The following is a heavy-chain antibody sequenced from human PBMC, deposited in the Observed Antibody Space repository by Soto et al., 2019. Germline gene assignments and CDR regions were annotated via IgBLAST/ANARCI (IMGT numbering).Heavy chain of an antibody. Sequence: ASVKVSCKVSGYTLTELSMHWVRQAPGKGLEWMGGFDPEDGETIYAQKFQGRVTMTEDTSTDTAYMELSSLRSEDTAVYYCATKDIVVVPAAIRYYYYYYYMDVWGKGTTVTVSS. V-gene: IGHV1-24*01. CDR1: GYTLTELS. D-gene: IGHD2-2*02. CDR2: FDPEDGET. J-gene: IGHJ6*03. CDR3: ATKDIVVVPAAIRYYYYYYYMDV.